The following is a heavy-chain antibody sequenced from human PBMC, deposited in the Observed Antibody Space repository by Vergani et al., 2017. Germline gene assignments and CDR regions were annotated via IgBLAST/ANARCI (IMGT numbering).Heavy chain of an antibody. CDR3: ASREYCSSTSCYGAFDI. V-gene: IGHV3-9*01. CDR2: ISWNSGSI. Sequence: EVQLVESGGGLVQPGRSLRLSCAASGFTFDDYAMHWVRQAPGKGLEWVSGISWNSGSIGYADSVKGPFTISRDNAKNSLYLQMNSLRAEDTTVYYCASREYCSSTSCYGAFDIWGQGTMVTVSS. CDR1: GFTFDDYA. D-gene: IGHD2-2*01. J-gene: IGHJ3*02.